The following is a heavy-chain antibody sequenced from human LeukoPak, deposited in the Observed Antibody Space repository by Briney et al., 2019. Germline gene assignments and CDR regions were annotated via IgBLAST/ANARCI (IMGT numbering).Heavy chain of an antibody. D-gene: IGHD3-22*01. CDR2: INWNGNNV. CDR3: ARVRKQYYYDNSHYRDVSDI. J-gene: IGHJ3*02. Sequence: GGSLRLSCATSGFTVYYYGMNGVRQAPGKGLEWVSNINWNGNNVDYADSVKGRFTISRDKAKNSLHLQMNSLRAEDTAVYFCARVRKQYYYDNSHYRDVSDIWGEGTMVIVSS. V-gene: IGHV3-20*04. CDR1: GFTVYYYG.